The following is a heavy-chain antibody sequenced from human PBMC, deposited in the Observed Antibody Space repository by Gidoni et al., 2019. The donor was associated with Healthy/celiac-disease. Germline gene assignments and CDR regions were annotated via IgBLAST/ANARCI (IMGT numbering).Heavy chain of an antibody. CDR2: ISAYNGNT. D-gene: IGHD3-10*01. V-gene: IGHV1-18*01. CDR1: GYTFTSYG. J-gene: IGHJ4*02. Sequence: QVQLVQSGAEVKKPGASVKVSCKASGYTFTSYGISWVRQAPGQGLEWMGWISAYNGNTNDAQKLQGRVTMTTDTSTSTAYMELRSLRSDDTAVYYCARDRSPKYYYGSGSYEDWGQGTLVTVSS. CDR3: ARDRSPKYYYGSGSYED.